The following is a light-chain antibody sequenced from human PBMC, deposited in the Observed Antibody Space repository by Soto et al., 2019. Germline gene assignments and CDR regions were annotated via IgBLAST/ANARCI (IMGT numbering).Light chain of an antibody. CDR1: QSLRHHNGYYY. CDR3: IQTLQAPYS. Sequence: DIVMTQSPLSLPVTPGEPASISCRSSQSLRHHNGYYYLDWYLQKPGQSPQVLIYLVSNRASGVPDRVSGSGSGTVFTLKISRVEAEDVGVYYCIQTLQAPYSFGQGTKLEIK. CDR2: LVS. V-gene: IGKV2-28*01. J-gene: IGKJ2*01.